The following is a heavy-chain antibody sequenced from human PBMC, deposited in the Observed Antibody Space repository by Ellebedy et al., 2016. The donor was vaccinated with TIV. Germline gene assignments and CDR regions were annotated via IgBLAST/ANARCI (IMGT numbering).Heavy chain of an antibody. D-gene: IGHD3/OR15-3a*01. J-gene: IGHJ4*02. CDR2: INPNSGGT. V-gene: IGHV1-2*02. CDR1: GYTFTGYY. CDR3: ARLCFLWGGSLPVVCY. Sequence: AASVKVSCKASGYTFTGYYMHWVRQAPGQGLEWMGWINPNSGGTNYAQKFQGRVTMTRDTSISTAYMELSRLRSDDTAVYYCARLCFLWGGSLPVVCYWGQGTLVTVSS.